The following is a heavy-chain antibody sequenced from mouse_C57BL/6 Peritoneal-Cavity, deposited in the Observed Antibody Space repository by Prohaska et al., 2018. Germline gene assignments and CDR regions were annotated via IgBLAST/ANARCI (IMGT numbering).Heavy chain of an antibody. CDR2: IGWEYDK. Sequence: VTLKESGPGILQPSQSLSLTCSFSGFSLCTFGMGVGWIRQPSGKGPDWLAHIGWEYDKYYNPALKSRLTISKYTSKNQVCLKSANVDTADTATYYCARIGRGLNYYGSLDYWGQGTTLTVSS. CDR1: GFSLCTFGMG. V-gene: IGHV8-8*01. D-gene: IGHD1-1*01. J-gene: IGHJ2*01. CDR3: ARIGRGLNYYGSLDY.